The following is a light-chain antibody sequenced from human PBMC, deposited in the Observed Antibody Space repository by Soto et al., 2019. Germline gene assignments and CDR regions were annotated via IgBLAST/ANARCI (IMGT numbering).Light chain of an antibody. Sequence: QSALTQPVCVSGSPGQSITISCTGTSSDVGGYNHVSWYQQHPGKAPKLMIYEVSNRPSGVSNRFSGSKSGNTASLTISGLQAEDEADYYCSSYTTSSTLVFGGGTKLTVL. CDR3: SSYTTSSTLV. V-gene: IGLV2-14*01. J-gene: IGLJ2*01. CDR1: SSDVGGYNH. CDR2: EVS.